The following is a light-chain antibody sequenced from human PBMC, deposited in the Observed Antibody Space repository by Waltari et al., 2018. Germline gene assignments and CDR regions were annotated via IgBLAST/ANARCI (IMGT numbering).Light chain of an antibody. Sequence: DIQMTQSPSSLSASVGDRVTITCRASQSISSYLNWYQQKQGKAPKLLIYAASSLQSGVPSRFSGSGSGTDFTLTISSLQPEDFATYYCQQSYSTPLGFGGGTKVEIK. CDR2: AAS. CDR1: QSISSY. CDR3: QQSYSTPLG. J-gene: IGKJ4*01. V-gene: IGKV1-39*01.